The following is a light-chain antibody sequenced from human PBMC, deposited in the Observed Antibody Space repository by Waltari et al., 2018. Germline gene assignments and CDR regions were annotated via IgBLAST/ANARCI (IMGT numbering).Light chain of an antibody. V-gene: IGKV1-16*01. Sequence: DIQMTQSPSSLSASVGDTVTITCRASQDISNYLAWYQQKPGKAPKPLIYYASNLESGFPSRFSGSGSGTDFTLTISSLQPEDFATYYCQQHHSYPRTFGQGTTVEIK. J-gene: IGKJ1*01. CDR3: QQHHSYPRT. CDR1: QDISNY. CDR2: YAS.